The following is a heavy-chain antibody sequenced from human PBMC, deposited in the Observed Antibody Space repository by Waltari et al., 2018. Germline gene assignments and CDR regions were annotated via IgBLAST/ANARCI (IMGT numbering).Heavy chain of an antibody. CDR1: GFLPSTSGVG. V-gene: IGHV2-5*01. D-gene: IGHD5-12*01. Sequence: QINLQESGPTLVKPIQTFTLSCTFFGFLPSTSGVGVGWLRRSPGKALECLALIHWNDDKRYSPSLKSRLTSTKDTSKNQVVLTMTNMDPVDTATYYCAHREPRLGDDAFDIWGQGTMVTVSS. CDR3: AHREPRLGDDAFDI. J-gene: IGHJ3*02. CDR2: IHWNDDK.